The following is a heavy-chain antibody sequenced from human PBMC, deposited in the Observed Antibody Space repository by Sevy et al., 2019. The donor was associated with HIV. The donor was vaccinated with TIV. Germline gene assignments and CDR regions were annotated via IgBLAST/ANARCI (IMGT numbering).Heavy chain of an antibody. V-gene: IGHV3-30-3*01. CDR3: VRTAGLTGSYES. Sequence: GGSLRLSCAASGFTFTNFPMHWVRQAPGRGLEWVAIISFNGNHEFYADSVKGRFTISRDNSKSTLYLQMNSLRREDTAVYYCVRTAGLTGSYESWGQGTQVTVSS. D-gene: IGHD3-9*01. CDR2: ISFNGNHE. CDR1: GFTFTNFP. J-gene: IGHJ5*02.